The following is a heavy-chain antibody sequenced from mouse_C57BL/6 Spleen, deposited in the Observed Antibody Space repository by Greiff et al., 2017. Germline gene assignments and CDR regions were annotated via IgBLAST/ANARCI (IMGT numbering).Heavy chain of an antibody. CDR1: GYTFTNYW. D-gene: IGHD2-4*01. CDR2: IYPGGGYT. Sequence: QVHVKQSGAELVRPGTSVKMSCKASGYTFTNYWIGWAKQRPGHGLEWIGDIYPGGGYTNYNEKFKGKATLTADKSSSTAYMQFSSLTSEDSAIYYCAREGNYDGSYWYFDVWGTGTTVTVSS. CDR3: AREGNYDGSYWYFDV. J-gene: IGHJ1*03. V-gene: IGHV1-63*01.